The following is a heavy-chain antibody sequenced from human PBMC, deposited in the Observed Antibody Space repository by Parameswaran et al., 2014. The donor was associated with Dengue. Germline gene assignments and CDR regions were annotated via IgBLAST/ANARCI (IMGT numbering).Heavy chain of an antibody. Sequence: VRQAPGKGLEWVAVISYDGSNKYYADSVKGRFTISRDNSKNTLYLQMNSLRAEDTAVYYCAKDRLTMVRGPDVWGKGTTVTVSS. J-gene: IGHJ6*04. V-gene: IGHV3-30*18. CDR3: AKDRLTMVRGPDV. D-gene: IGHD3-10*01. CDR2: ISYDGSNK.